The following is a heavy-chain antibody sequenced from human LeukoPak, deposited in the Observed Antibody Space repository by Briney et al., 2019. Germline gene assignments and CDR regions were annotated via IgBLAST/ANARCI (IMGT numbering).Heavy chain of an antibody. CDR1: GGSISSYY. CDR3: ARPTMVRGVILAFDI. V-gene: IGHV4-59*01. CDR2: IYYSGST. D-gene: IGHD3-10*01. J-gene: IGHJ3*02. Sequence: SETLSLTCTVSGGSISSYYWSWIRQPPGGGLEWIGYIYYSGSTNYNPSLKSRVTISVDTSKNQFSLKLSSVTAADTAVYYCARPTMVRGVILAFDIWGQGTMVTVSS.